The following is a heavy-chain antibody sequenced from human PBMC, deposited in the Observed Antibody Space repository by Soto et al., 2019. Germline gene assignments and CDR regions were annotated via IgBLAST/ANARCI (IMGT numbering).Heavy chain of an antibody. CDR2: ISYDGSNK. CDR3: ARERGFYGSGSGHPIDY. V-gene: IGHV3-30-3*01. D-gene: IGHD3-10*01. J-gene: IGHJ4*02. CDR1: GFTFSSYA. Sequence: QVQLVESGGGVVQPGRSLRLSCAASGFTFSSYAMHWVRQAPGKGLEWVAVISYDGSNKYYADSVKGRFTISRDNSKNPLYLQMNSLRAEDTAVYYCARERGFYGSGSGHPIDYWGQGTLVTVSS.